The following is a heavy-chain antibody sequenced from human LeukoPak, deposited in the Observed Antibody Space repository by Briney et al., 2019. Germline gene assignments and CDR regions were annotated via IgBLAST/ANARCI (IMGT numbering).Heavy chain of an antibody. J-gene: IGHJ6*03. V-gene: IGHV4-39*07. CDR2: IYYSGST. CDR3: ARDKPSITIFGVVIDYYYYYMDV. D-gene: IGHD3-3*01. CDR1: GGSISSSSYY. Sequence: SETLSLTCTVSGGSISSSSYYWGWIRQPPGKGLEWIGSIYYSGSTYYNPSLKSRVTISVDTSKNQFSLKLSSVTAADTAVYYCARDKPSITIFGVVIDYYYYYMDVWGKGTTVTVSS.